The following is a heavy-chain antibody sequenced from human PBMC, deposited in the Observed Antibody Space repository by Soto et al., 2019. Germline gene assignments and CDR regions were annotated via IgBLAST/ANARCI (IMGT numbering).Heavy chain of an antibody. CDR1: GYTFTSHG. J-gene: IGHJ5*02. Sequence: GASVKVSCKASGYTFTSHGISWVRQAPGQGLEWMGWISAYNGNTNYAQKLQGRVTMTTDTSTSTAYMELRSLRSDDTAVYYCARVPAYSSGWYYFDPWGQGTLVTVSS. D-gene: IGHD6-19*01. CDR2: ISAYNGNT. V-gene: IGHV1-18*01. CDR3: ARVPAYSSGWYYFDP.